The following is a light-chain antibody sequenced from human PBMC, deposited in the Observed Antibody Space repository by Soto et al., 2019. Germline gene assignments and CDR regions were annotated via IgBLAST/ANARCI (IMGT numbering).Light chain of an antibody. Sequence: QSVLTQPASVSGSPGQSITISCTGTSSDVGGYNYVSWYQQHPGKAPKLMIYDVSNRPSGVSNRFSGSKSGNTASLTISGVQAEDEADYYCSSYTSSSTYVFGNGTKVTVL. CDR2: DVS. CDR1: SSDVGGYNY. V-gene: IGLV2-14*01. J-gene: IGLJ1*01. CDR3: SSYTSSSTYV.